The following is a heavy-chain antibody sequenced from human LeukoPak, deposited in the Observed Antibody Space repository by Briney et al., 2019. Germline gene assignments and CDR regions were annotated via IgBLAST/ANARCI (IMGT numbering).Heavy chain of an antibody. D-gene: IGHD5/OR15-5a*01. V-gene: IGHV3-23*01. CDR3: AKARGSSVYEQFDY. CDR2: ISTSGRTT. Sequence: GGSLRLSCAASGFAFSTYAMTWVRQAPEKGLQWVSTISTSGRTTYYADSVEGRFTISRDNSKNTLYLQMNSLRADDTAVYYCAKARGSSVYEQFDYWGQGTQVTVSP. J-gene: IGHJ4*02. CDR1: GFAFSTYA.